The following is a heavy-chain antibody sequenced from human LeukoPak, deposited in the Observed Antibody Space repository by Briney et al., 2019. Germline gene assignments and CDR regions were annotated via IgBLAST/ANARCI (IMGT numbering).Heavy chain of an antibody. CDR2: IRYDGSNK. J-gene: IGHJ4*02. V-gene: IGHV3-30*02. CDR1: GFTFSSYG. CDR3: AKVGGDDKQWLAPYG. D-gene: IGHD6-19*01. Sequence: GGSLRLSCAASGFTFSSYGMHWVRQAPGQGLEWVAFIRYDGSNKYYADSVKGRFTISRDNSKNTLYLQMNSLRAEDTAVYYCAKVGGDDKQWLAPYGWGQGTLVTVSS.